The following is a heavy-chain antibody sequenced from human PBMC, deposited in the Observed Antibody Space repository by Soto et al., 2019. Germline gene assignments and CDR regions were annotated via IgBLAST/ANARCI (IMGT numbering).Heavy chain of an antibody. CDR2: INPSNGNT. J-gene: IGHJ4*02. D-gene: IGHD5-12*01. Sequence: ASVKVSCKASGYTFTSYYMHWVRQAPGQGLEWMGIINPSNGNTNYAQKFQGRVTMTTDTSTSTAYMELRSLRSDDTAVYYCARGVRYSGYGTFSYWGQGTLVTVSS. CDR3: ARGVRYSGYGTFSY. CDR1: GYTFTSYY. V-gene: IGHV1-46*01.